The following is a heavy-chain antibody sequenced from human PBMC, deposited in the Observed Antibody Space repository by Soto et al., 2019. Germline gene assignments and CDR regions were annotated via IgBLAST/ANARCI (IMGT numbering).Heavy chain of an antibody. V-gene: IGHV1-3*01. CDR3: ARSYSGYDHFDY. CDR2: INAGNGNT. D-gene: IGHD5-12*01. CDR1: GYTFTGYA. J-gene: IGHJ4*02. Sequence: ASVKVSCKASGYTFTGYAMHWLLQAPGQRLEWMGWINAGNGNTKYSQKFQGRVTITRDTSASTAYMELSSLRSEDTAVYYCARSYSGYDHFDYWGQGTLVTVSS.